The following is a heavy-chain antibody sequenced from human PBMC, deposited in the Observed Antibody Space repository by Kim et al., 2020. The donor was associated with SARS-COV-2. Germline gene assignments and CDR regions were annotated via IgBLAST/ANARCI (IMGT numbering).Heavy chain of an antibody. CDR3: ASGGGLWFGELDYFDY. CDR1: GYTFTSYA. Sequence: ASVKVSCKASGYTFTSYAMHWVRQAPGQRLEWMGWINAGNGNTKYSQKFQGRVTITRDTSASTAYMELSSLRSEDTAVYYCASGGGLWFGELDYFDYWGQGTLVTVSS. CDR2: INAGNGNT. J-gene: IGHJ4*02. V-gene: IGHV1-3*01. D-gene: IGHD3-10*01.